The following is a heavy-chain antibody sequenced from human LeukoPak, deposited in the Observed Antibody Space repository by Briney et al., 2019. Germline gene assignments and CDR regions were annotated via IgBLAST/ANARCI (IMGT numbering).Heavy chain of an antibody. CDR1: GFTFSNYA. Sequence: GGSLRLSCGASGFTFSNYAMNWVRQAPVKGLEWVSAISGSGGSTYYADSVKGRFTISRDNSKNTLYLQMNSLRVEDTAVYYCAKDGAVPYYFDCWGQGTLVTVSS. V-gene: IGHV3-23*01. CDR2: ISGSGGST. CDR3: AKDGAVPYYFDC. J-gene: IGHJ4*02. D-gene: IGHD2-2*01.